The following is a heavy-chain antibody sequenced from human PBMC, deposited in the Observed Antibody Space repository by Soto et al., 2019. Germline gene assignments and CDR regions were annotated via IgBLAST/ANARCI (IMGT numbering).Heavy chain of an antibody. CDR2: IYTSGST. V-gene: IGHV4-4*07. D-gene: IGHD6-13*01. Sequence: SETLSLTCTFSVGSISSYYWSWIRQPAGKGLEWIGRIYTSGSTNYNPSLKSRVTMSVDTSKNQFSLKLSSVTAADTAVYYCAREDSSNDAFDIWGQGTMVTVSS. J-gene: IGHJ3*02. CDR1: VGSISSYY. CDR3: AREDSSNDAFDI.